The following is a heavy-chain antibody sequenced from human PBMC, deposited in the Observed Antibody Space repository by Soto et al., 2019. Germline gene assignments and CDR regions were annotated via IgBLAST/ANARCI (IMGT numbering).Heavy chain of an antibody. Sequence: QVQLVESGGGVVQPGRSLRLSCAASGFTFSSYAMHWVRQAPGKGLEWVAVISYDGSNKYYADSVKGRFTISRDNSKNTLYLQMNSLRAEDTAVYYCARGGSSSSADYWGQGTLVTVSS. D-gene: IGHD6-6*01. CDR1: GFTFSSYA. J-gene: IGHJ4*02. CDR2: ISYDGSNK. V-gene: IGHV3-30-3*01. CDR3: ARGGSSSSADY.